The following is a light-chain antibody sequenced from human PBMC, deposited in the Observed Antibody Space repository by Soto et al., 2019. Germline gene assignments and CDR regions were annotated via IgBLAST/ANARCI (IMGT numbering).Light chain of an antibody. CDR2: EVN. V-gene: IGLV2-23*02. CDR1: SSDFGNYNL. J-gene: IGLJ3*02. CDR3: CSFAANDNVV. Sequence: QSVLTQPASVSGSPGQSITISCTGTSSDFGNYNLVSWYQQHPGKVPKLILFEVNKRPSGVSGRFSGSKSGNTASLTISGLQAEDEADYYCCSFAANDNVVFGGGTKLTVL.